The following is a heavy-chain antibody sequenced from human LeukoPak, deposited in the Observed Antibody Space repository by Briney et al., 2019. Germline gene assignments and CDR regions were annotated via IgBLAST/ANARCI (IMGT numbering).Heavy chain of an antibody. CDR2: ISSSSSFI. J-gene: IGHJ3*02. CDR1: GFTFSSYS. V-gene: IGHV3-21*01. CDR3: AREVTKAFDI. D-gene: IGHD2-8*01. Sequence: KTGGSLRLSCAASGFTFSSYSMNWVRQAPGKGLEWVSSISSSSSFIYYADSVKGRFTISRDNAKNSLYLQVNSLNAEDTAVYYCAREVTKAFDIWGQGTMVTVSS.